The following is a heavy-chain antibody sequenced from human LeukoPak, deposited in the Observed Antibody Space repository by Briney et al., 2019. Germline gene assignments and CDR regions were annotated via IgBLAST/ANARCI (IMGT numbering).Heavy chain of an antibody. J-gene: IGHJ6*02. V-gene: IGHV3-7*01. CDR3: TRDSYISNVYYGMDV. Sequence: PGGSLRLSCEASGFTFSSYWMSWVRQAPGKGLEWVANIKTDGSEKYYVDSVKGRFTISRDNAKNTLYLQMNSLRAEDAAVYFCTRDSYISNVYYGMDVWGQGATVTVSS. CDR1: GFTFSSYW. D-gene: IGHD1-26*01. CDR2: IKTDGSEK.